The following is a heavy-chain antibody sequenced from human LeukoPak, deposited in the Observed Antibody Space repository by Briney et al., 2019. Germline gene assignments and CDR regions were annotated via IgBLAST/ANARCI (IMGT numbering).Heavy chain of an antibody. CDR3: ARERVVAHLAAAALDY. CDR2: INPSGGST. Sequence: WASVTVSFTSSGYTFTSYYMHWVRQPPGQGLEWMGIINPSGGSTSYSQKVQGRGTMTRDRSTSTAYMELRSLRSDYTAVYYSARERVVAHLAAAALDYWGQGTLVTVSS. CDR1: GYTFTSYY. J-gene: IGHJ4*02. V-gene: IGHV1-46*01. D-gene: IGHD6-13*01.